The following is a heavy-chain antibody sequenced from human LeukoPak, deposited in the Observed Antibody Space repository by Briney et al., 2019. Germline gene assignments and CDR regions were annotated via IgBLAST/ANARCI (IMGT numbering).Heavy chain of an antibody. CDR2: IDPNSGGT. CDR3: ARASRDGDYAGY. Sequence: ASVKVSCKASGYTFTGYYIHWVRQAPGQGLEWMGWIDPNSGGTNYAQKFQGRVTMTRDTSISTAYMELRSLRSDDTAVYYCARASRDGDYAGYWGQGTLVTVSS. V-gene: IGHV1-2*02. CDR1: GYTFTGYY. D-gene: IGHD4-17*01. J-gene: IGHJ4*02.